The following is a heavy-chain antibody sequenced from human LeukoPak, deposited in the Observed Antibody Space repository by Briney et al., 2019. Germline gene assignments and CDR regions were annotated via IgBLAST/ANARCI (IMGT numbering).Heavy chain of an antibody. J-gene: IGHJ4*02. D-gene: IGHD4-17*01. Sequence: GGSLRLSCAASGFTFGSYAMHWVRQAPGKGLEWVAVISYDGSNKYYADSVKGRFTISRDNSKNTLYLQMNSLRAEDTAVYYCAREYGDDYGDYGELDYRGQGTLVTVSS. V-gene: IGHV3-30*04. CDR3: AREYGDDYGDYGELDY. CDR1: GFTFGSYA. CDR2: ISYDGSNK.